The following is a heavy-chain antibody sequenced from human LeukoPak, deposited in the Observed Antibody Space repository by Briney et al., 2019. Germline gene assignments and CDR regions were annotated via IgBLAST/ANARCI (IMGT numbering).Heavy chain of an antibody. CDR3: RLRGRGSPPR. Sequence: GGSLRLSCAASGFTVSSNDMSWVRQAPGKGLQWVSLIYAGGSGSAYYADSLKGRFTGTRHDSKNTLDLQMNGLRVDDTAEYYGRLRGRGSPPRWGKGTLVTVSS. CDR2: IYAGGSGSA. D-gene: IGHD1-26*01. CDR1: GFTVSSND. J-gene: IGHJ4*02. V-gene: IGHV3-53*04.